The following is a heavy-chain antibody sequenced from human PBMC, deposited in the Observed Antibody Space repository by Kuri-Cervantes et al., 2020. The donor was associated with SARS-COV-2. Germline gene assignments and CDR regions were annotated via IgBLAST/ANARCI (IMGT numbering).Heavy chain of an antibody. V-gene: IGHV4-34*01. CDR2: IYYSGST. J-gene: IGHJ6*02. CDR3: ARRVPPWYDFWSGYYGMDV. Sequence: SETLSLTCAVYGGSFSGYYWSWIRQPPGKGLEWIGSIYYSGSTYYNPSLKSRVTISVDTSKNQFSLKLSSVTAADAAVYYCARRVPPWYDFWSGYYGMDVWGQGTTVTVSS. D-gene: IGHD3-3*01. CDR1: GGSFSGYY.